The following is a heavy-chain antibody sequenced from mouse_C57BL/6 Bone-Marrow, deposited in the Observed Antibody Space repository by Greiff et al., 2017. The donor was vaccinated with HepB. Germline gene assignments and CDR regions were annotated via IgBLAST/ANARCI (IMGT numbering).Heavy chain of an antibody. CDR2: IDPETGGT. Sequence: QVHVKQSGAELVRPGASVTLSCKASGSTFTDYEMHWVKQTPVHGLEWIGAIDPETGGTAYNQQFKGKARLTADKSSSTAYMELRSLTSEDSAVYYCTRERIYYYGSSYEAYWGQGTLVTVSA. J-gene: IGHJ3*01. V-gene: IGHV1-15*01. CDR1: GSTFTDYE. D-gene: IGHD1-1*01. CDR3: TRERIYYYGSSYEAY.